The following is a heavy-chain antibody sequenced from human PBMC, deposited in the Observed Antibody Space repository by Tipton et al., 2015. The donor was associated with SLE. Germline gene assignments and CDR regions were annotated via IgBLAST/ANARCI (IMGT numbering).Heavy chain of an antibody. Sequence: TLSLTCTVSGGSVSSGSYYWSWIRQPPGKGLEWIGYIYYSGSTNYNPSLKSRVTISVDTSKNQFSLKLSSVTAADTAVYYCARGEWELAPSFDYWGQGTLVTVSS. D-gene: IGHD1-26*01. J-gene: IGHJ4*02. V-gene: IGHV4-61*01. CDR2: IYYSGST. CDR3: ARGEWELAPSFDY. CDR1: GGSVSSGSYY.